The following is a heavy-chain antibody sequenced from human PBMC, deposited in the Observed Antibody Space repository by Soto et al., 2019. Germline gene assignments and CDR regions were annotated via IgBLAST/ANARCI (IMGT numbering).Heavy chain of an antibody. J-gene: IGHJ6*02. CDR2: IIPIFGTA. Sequence: SVKVSCKASGCTFSSYAISWVRQAPGQGLEWMGGIIPIFGTANYAQKFQGRVTITADESTSTAYMELSSLRSEDTAVYYCARGITMVRGPNPYYYGMDVWGQGTTVTVSS. CDR3: ARGITMVRGPNPYYYGMDV. V-gene: IGHV1-69*13. CDR1: GCTFSSYA. D-gene: IGHD3-10*01.